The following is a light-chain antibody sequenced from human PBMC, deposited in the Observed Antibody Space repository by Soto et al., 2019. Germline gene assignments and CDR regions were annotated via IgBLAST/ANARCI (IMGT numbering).Light chain of an antibody. CDR1: SSNIGSNA. CDR3: QSYDSSLSAVV. J-gene: IGLJ2*01. CDR2: YDD. V-gene: IGLV1-36*01. Sequence: QSVLTQPPSVSEAPRQRVAISCSGSSSNIGSNAVNWYQQLPGKAPKLLIYYDDLLPSGVSDRFSGSKSGTSASLAISGLQSEDEADYYCQSYDSSLSAVVFGGGTKLTVL.